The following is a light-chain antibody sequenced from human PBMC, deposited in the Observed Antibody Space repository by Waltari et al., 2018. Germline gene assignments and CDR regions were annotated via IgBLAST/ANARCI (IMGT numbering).Light chain of an antibody. CDR2: DVT. J-gene: IGLJ1*01. Sequence: QSALTQPRSVSGSPGQSVTISCTRASRDFCGYNYVSWYQQHPGKAPKFIIYDVTKWPSGVPDRFSGSKSGNTASLTISGLQAEDEADYYCCSYAGSLYLFGTGTKVTVL. CDR3: CSYAGSLYL. CDR1: SRDFCGYNY. V-gene: IGLV2-11*01.